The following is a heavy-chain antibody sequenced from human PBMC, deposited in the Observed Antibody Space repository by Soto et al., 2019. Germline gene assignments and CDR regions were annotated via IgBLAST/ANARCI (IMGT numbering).Heavy chain of an antibody. CDR2: IWYDGSRK. CDR3: ARDQLDRLKPRETRYFDY. D-gene: IGHD3-3*01. J-gene: IGHJ4*02. Sequence: WGSLRLSCAASGFTFISYGIHCVRHAPFKGLEWVAVIWYDGSRKFYADSVKGRFTISRDNSNLYLQMNSLRADDTAVYYCARDQLDRLKPRETRYFDYWGQGALVTVSS. V-gene: IGHV3-33*01. CDR1: GFTFISYG.